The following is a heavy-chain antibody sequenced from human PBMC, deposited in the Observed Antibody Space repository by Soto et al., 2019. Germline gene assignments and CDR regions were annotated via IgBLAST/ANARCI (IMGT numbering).Heavy chain of an antibody. V-gene: IGHV1-18*01. CDR1: GYTFSSYH. J-gene: IGHJ4*02. Sequence: QIQLVQSGAEVKKPGASVKVSCKASGYTFSSYHITWVRQAPGQGLERMGWISAYNGNTNYAQNLQGRVTMTTDPSTSTAYMELRSLRSDDTAVYYCARDLAPVDYWGQGTLVTVSS. CDR2: ISAYNGNT. CDR3: ARDLAPVDY.